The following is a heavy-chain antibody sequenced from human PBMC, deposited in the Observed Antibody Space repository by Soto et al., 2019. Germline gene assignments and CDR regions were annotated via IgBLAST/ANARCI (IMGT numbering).Heavy chain of an antibody. CDR1: GGSITSHY. Sequence: QVQLQESGPGLVKPSETLSLTCTVSGGSITSHYWSWIRQPPGKGLEWIGYIYFSGSANYNPSLRSRVTISVDTSRNQFSLKLSSVAAADTAVYYCASRYSGYGDYWGQGTLVTVSS. V-gene: IGHV4-59*08. D-gene: IGHD5-12*01. CDR2: IYFSGSA. CDR3: ASRYSGYGDY. J-gene: IGHJ4*02.